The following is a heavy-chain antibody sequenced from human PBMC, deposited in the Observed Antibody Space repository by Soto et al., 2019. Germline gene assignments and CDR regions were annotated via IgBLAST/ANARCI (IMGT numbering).Heavy chain of an antibody. V-gene: IGHV3-30*18. CDR2: ISYDGRNK. CDR1: GFTFSSYG. CDR3: AKEVSSGWYLYYFDY. Sequence: QVQLVESGGGVVQPGRSLRLSCAASGFTFSSYGMHWVRQAPGKGLEWVAVISYDGRNKYYADSVKGRFTISRDNSKNKLYLQMNSLRADDTAVYYCAKEVSSGWYLYYFDYWGQGTLVTVSS. D-gene: IGHD6-19*01. J-gene: IGHJ4*02.